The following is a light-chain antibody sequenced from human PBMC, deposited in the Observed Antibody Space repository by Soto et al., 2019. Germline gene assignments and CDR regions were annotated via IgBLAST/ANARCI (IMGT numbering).Light chain of an antibody. CDR1: SSVVGGFNY. Sequence: QSVLPQPASVSGSPGQSITISCTGTSSVVGGFNYVSWYQQHPGKAPKLMIYDVTNRPSGVSYRFSGSKSGNTASLTISGLQAEDEADYYCNSYTSSSTYVFGTGTKVTVL. CDR2: DVT. CDR3: NSYTSSSTYV. V-gene: IGLV2-14*03. J-gene: IGLJ1*01.